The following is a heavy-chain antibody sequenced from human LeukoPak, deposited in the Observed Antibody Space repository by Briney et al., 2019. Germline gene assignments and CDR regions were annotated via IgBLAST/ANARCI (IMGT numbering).Heavy chain of an antibody. CDR1: GFTFSSYG. Sequence: GGSLRLSCAASGFTFSSYGMHWVRQAPGKGLEWVAFIRYDGSNKYYADSVKGRFTISRDNSKNTLYLQMNSLRAEDTAMCYCARDPRTPGGATPDAFDIWGQGTMVTVSS. CDR3: ARDPRTPGGATPDAFDI. CDR2: IRYDGSNK. V-gene: IGHV3-30*02. D-gene: IGHD1-26*01. J-gene: IGHJ3*02.